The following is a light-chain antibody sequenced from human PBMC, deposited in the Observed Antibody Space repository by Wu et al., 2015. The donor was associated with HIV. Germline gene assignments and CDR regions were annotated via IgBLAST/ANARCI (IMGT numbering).Light chain of an antibody. J-gene: IGKJ4*02. Sequence: DGHLTQSPSSLSASVGDRVTITCQTSLSINTYLAWYQHKPGNAPKVLVSGGRTLESGVSSRFSGSGSGILFTLTIDNVQPEDAAFYYCQRYNSGPRTFGRGTRVEI. CDR2: GGR. CDR3: QRYNSGPRT. CDR1: LSINTY. V-gene: IGKV1-27*01.